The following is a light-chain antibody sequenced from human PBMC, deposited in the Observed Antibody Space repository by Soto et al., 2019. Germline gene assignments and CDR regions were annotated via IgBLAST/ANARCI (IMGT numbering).Light chain of an antibody. V-gene: IGKV3-11*01. CDR3: QQRSIWPRNT. CDR1: QSVSSN. Sequence: IVMTQSPATLSVSPGERATLSCRASQSVSSNLAWYQQKPGQAPRLLIYGASSRATGIPARFSGSGSGTDFTLTISSLEPEDVAVYYCQQRSIWPRNTFGLGTRLEIK. CDR2: GAS. J-gene: IGKJ5*01.